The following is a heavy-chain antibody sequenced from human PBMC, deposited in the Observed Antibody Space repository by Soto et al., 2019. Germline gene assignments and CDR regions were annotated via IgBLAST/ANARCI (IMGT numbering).Heavy chain of an antibody. Sequence: QVQLVQSGAEVKKPGASVKVSCKASGYTFTNYAMHWVRQAPGQRLEWMGWINAGNGNTKYSQKFQGRVTITRDTSSSTGYMGLSSLRSEHTAVYYCGRVSGLNCFDTGGQGPLVTFSS. CDR3: GRVSGLNCFDT. J-gene: IGHJ5*02. D-gene: IGHD3-10*01. CDR2: INAGNGNT. V-gene: IGHV1-3*01. CDR1: GYTFTNYA.